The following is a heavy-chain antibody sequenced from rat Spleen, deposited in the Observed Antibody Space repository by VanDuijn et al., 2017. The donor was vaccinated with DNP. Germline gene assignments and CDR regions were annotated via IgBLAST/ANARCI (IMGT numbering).Heavy chain of an antibody. Sequence: QVQLKESGPGLVQPSQTMSLTCTVSGFSLTSYHVSWVSQPPGKGLEWMGIIWTGGTTAYNSLLKSRLSITRDTSKSQVFLKMNSLQTGDTATYFCARVPNTYYVMDVWGQGASVTVSS. J-gene: IGHJ4*01. V-gene: IGHV2-43*01. CDR2: IWTGGTT. D-gene: IGHD3-8*01. CDR3: ARVPNTYYVMDV. CDR1: GFSLTSYH.